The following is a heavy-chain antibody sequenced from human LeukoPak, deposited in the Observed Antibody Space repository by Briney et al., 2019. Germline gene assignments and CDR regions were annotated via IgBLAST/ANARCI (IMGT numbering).Heavy chain of an antibody. D-gene: IGHD3-22*01. CDR3: AKDNPYYYDSSGYYDY. Sequence: GGSLRLSCAASGFTFSSYAMSWVRQAPGKGLEWVSAISGSGGSTYYADSVKGRFTISRDNSKNTLYLQMNSLRAEDTAVYYCAKDNPYYYDSSGYYDYWGQGTLVTVSS. CDR2: ISGSGGST. CDR1: GFTFSSYA. V-gene: IGHV3-23*01. J-gene: IGHJ4*02.